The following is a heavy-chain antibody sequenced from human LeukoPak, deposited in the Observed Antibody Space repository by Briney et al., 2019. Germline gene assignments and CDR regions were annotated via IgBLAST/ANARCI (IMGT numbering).Heavy chain of an antibody. V-gene: IGHV3-7*01. D-gene: IGHD4-11*01. CDR1: GFTFSSYW. Sequence: GGSLRLSCAASGFTFSSYWMSWVRQAPGKGLEWVANIKQDGSEKYYVDSVKGRFTISRDNAKNSLYLQMNSLRAEDTAVCYCARDGYSNPSYYGMDVWGQGTTVTVSS. CDR3: ARDGYSNPSYYGMDV. CDR2: IKQDGSEK. J-gene: IGHJ6*02.